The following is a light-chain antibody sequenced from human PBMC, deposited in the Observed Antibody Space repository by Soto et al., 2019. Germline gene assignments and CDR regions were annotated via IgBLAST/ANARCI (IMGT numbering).Light chain of an antibody. CDR2: GAS. CDR3: QQYNNSPYT. Sequence: EIVLTQSPDTLSLSPGERATLSCRSSQSVSSSYLAWFQQKPGQAPRLLIYGASSRATGIPDRFSGSGSGTDFTLIISRLEPEDFAVYYCQQYNNSPYTFGQGTKLELK. J-gene: IGKJ2*01. V-gene: IGKV3-20*01. CDR1: QSVSSSY.